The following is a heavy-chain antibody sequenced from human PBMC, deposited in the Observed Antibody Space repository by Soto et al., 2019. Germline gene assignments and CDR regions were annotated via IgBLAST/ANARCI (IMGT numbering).Heavy chain of an antibody. CDR3: AKGNSAVSGTFPRH. CDR1: GITFSSYG. J-gene: IGHJ3*01. CDR2: NGSNK. Sequence: QVQLVESGGGVVQPGRSLRLSCAASGITFSSYGMHWVRQAPGKGLEWVAVNGSNKYYADSVKGRFTISRDNSKNTLYLQMNSLRAEDTAVYYCAKGNSAVSGTFPRHWGQGTMVTVSS. D-gene: IGHD6-19*01. V-gene: IGHV3-30*18.